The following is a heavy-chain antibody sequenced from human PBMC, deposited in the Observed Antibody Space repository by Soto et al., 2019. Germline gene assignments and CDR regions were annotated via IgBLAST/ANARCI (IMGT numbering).Heavy chain of an antibody. CDR2: ISYDGINK. V-gene: IGHV3-30*03. CDR3: ARSPQPTRGIHWYFDL. D-gene: IGHD1-26*01. CDR1: GFTFNTYG. J-gene: IGHJ2*01. Sequence: QVQLVESGGGVVQPGRSLGLSCAASGFTFNTYGMHWVRQAPGKGLEWVAAISYDGINKYYVDSVKGRFTISRDNSKNTRYVQMNSLRAEDTALYYCARSPQPTRGIHWYFDLWGRGILVTVSS.